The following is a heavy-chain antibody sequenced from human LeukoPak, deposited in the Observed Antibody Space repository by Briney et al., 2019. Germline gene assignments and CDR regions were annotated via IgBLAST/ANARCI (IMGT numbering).Heavy chain of an antibody. V-gene: IGHV3-23*01. Sequence: GGSLRLSCGASGFTFSNYAMTWVRQAPGKGLEWVSSITGSGVSTYYLDSVKGRFTISRDNSKNTLYLQMNSLRAEDTAVYYCAKVDTRDFGLQAYYYDSSGPHEYFDYWGQGTLVTVSS. CDR3: AKVDTRDFGLQAYYYDSSGPHEYFDY. J-gene: IGHJ4*02. D-gene: IGHD3-22*01. CDR1: GFTFSNYA. CDR2: ITGSGVST.